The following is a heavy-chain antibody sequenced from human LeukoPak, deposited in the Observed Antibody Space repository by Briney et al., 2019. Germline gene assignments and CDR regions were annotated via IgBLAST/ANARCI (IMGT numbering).Heavy chain of an antibody. J-gene: IGHJ4*02. CDR2: IYHNGIT. CDR3: AREANYYGSGSYFEGTFDY. CDR1: GGSISGYS. V-gene: IGHV4-59*01. D-gene: IGHD3-10*01. Sequence: KPSETLSLTCTVSGGSISGYSWSWIRQSPGKGLEWIGYIYHNGITNYNPSLKSRVTISIDTSKNEFSLKLTSVTAADTAVYYCAREANYYGSGSYFEGTFDYWGQGSLVTVSS.